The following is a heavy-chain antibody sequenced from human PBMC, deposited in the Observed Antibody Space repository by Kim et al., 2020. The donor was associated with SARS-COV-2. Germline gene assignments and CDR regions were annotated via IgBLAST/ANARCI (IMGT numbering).Heavy chain of an antibody. CDR3: TTDLTKLGIAAAGSNWFDP. D-gene: IGHD6-13*01. CDR2: IKSKTDGGTT. J-gene: IGHJ5*02. CDR1: GFTFSNAW. Sequence: GGSLRLSCAASGFTFSNAWMSWVRQAPGKGLEWVGRIKSKTDGGTTDYAAPVKGRFTISRDDSKNTLYLQMNSLKTEDTAVYYCTTDLTKLGIAAAGSNWFDPWGRGPLATRSS. V-gene: IGHV3-15*01.